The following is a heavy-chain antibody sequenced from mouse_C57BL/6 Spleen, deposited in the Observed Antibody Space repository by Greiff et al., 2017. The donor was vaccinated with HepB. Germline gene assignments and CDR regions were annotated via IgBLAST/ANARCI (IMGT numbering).Heavy chain of an antibody. V-gene: IGHV1-62-2*01. D-gene: IGHD1-1*01. CDR3: ARHEAYGSSPAGFAY. J-gene: IGHJ3*01. Sequence: QVHVKQSGAELVKPGASVKLSCKASGYTFTEYTIHWVKQRSGQGLEWIGWFYPGSGSIKYNEKFKDKATLTADKSSSTVYMELSRLTSEDSAVYFCARHEAYGSSPAGFAYWGQGTLVTVSA. CDR1: GYTFTEYT. CDR2: FYPGSGSI.